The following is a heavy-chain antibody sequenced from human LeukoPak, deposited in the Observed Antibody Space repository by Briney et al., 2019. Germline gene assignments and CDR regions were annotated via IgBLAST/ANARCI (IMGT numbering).Heavy chain of an antibody. Sequence: SETLSLTCTVSGGSVSSGSYYWSWIRQPPGKGLEWIGYIYYSGSTNYNPSLKSRVTISVDTSKNQFSLKLSSVTAADTAVYYCAREGSVNWFDPWGQGTRVTVSS. CDR1: GGSVSSGSYY. J-gene: IGHJ5*02. V-gene: IGHV4-61*01. CDR3: AREGSVNWFDP. CDR2: IYYSGST. D-gene: IGHD3-10*01.